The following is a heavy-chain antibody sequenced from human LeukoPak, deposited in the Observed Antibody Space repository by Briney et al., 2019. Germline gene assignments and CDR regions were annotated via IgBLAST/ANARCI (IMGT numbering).Heavy chain of an antibody. D-gene: IGHD3-10*01. J-gene: IGHJ4*02. CDR3: ARGASGYYGSGSYTFDY. CDR2: IYYSGST. Sequence: PSETLSLTCTVSGGSISSSSYYWGWLRQPPGKGLEWIGSIYYSGSTYYNPSLKSRVTMSVDTSKNQFSLKLSSVTAADTAVYYCARGASGYYGSGSYTFDYWGQGTLVTVSS. V-gene: IGHV4-39*07. CDR1: GGSISSSSYY.